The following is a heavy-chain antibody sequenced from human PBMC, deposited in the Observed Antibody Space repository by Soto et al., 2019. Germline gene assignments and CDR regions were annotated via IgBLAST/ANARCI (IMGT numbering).Heavy chain of an antibody. CDR2: IKQDGSEK. Sequence: GGSLRLSCAASGFTFSSYWMSWVRQAPGKGLEWVANIKQDGSEKYYVDSVKGRFTIPRDNAKNSLYLQMNSLRAEDTAVYYCAYSSGWPNDAFDIWGQGTMVTVSS. J-gene: IGHJ3*02. CDR3: AYSSGWPNDAFDI. CDR1: GFTFSSYW. D-gene: IGHD6-19*01. V-gene: IGHV3-7*01.